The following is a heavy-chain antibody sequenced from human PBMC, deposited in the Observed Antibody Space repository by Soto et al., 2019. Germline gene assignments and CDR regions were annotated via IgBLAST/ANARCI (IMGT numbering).Heavy chain of an antibody. CDR2: ISYDGTNK. CDR1: GFTFSTYG. Sequence: QVQLVESGGGEVQPGRSLTISCAASGFTFSTYGMHWVRQTPGKGLEWVAVISYDGTNKFYSDSVNGRFTISRYNFKNTLTLQMNSLRADDTAVYSCAKDLQSYGDYDYYCYGMDVWGLATRVTVSS. V-gene: IGHV3-30*18. D-gene: IGHD4-17*01. J-gene: IGHJ6*02. CDR3: AKDLQSYGDYDYYCYGMDV.